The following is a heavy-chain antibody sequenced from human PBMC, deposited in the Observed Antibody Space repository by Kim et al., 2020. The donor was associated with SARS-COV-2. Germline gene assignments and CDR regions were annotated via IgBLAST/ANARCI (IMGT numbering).Heavy chain of an antibody. J-gene: IGHJ4*02. CDR2: INHSGST. V-gene: IGHV4-34*01. D-gene: IGHD1-26*01. Sequence: SETLSLTCAVYGGSFSGYYWSWIRQPPGKGLEWIGEINHSGSTNYNPSLKSRVTISVDTSKNQFSLKLSSVTAADTAVYYCARVMTYPRSYYEIDYWGQGTLVTVSS. CDR1: GGSFSGYY. CDR3: ARVMTYPRSYYEIDY.